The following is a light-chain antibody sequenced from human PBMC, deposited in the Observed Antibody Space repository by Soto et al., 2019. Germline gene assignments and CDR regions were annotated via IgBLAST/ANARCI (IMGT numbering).Light chain of an antibody. CDR3: QQYGISPGT. J-gene: IGKJ1*01. CDR2: DIS. CDR1: QSVSDY. Sequence: TRSPASMYQSPEESATLSCRASQSVSDYLAWYQQRPGQAPSLLIYDISTRATGIPDRFSGSGSGTDFALTISRVEPEDSAMYFCQQYGISPGTFGQGTKVDIK. V-gene: IGKV3D-20*01.